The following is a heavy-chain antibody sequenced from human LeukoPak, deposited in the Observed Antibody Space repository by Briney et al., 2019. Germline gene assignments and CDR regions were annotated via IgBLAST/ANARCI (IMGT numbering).Heavy chain of an antibody. CDR1: GFTFSTYA. D-gene: IGHD1-26*01. CDR2: ISYDGSAK. J-gene: IGHJ4*02. Sequence: GGSLRLSCAASGFTFSTYAMHWVRQAPGKGLEWVAIISYDGSAKYYADSVKGRFTISRDNSKNTLYLQMISLRAEDTAVYYCAKSPRATTRPLDYWGQGTLVTVSS. CDR3: AKSPRATTRPLDY. V-gene: IGHV3-30-3*02.